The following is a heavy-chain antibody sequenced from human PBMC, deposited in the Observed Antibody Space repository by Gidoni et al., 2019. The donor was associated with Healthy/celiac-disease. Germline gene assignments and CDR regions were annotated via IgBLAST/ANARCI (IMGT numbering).Heavy chain of an antibody. J-gene: IGHJ4*02. CDR3: AKDSGLSGWILDY. V-gene: IGHV3-30*18. CDR2: ISYDGSNK. Sequence: QVQLVESGGGVVQPGRSLRLPCAASGLTFSTYGMHWVRQAPGKGLECVAVISYDGSNKYYADSLKGRFTISRDNSKNTLYLQMNSLRAEDTAVYYCAKDSGLSGWILDYWGQGTLVTVSS. CDR1: GLTFSTYG. D-gene: IGHD6-19*01.